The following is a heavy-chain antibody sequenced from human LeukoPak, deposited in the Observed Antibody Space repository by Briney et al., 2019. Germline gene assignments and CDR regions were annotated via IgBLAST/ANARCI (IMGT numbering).Heavy chain of an antibody. CDR3: ARGVQGPLGDWFDP. D-gene: IGHD1-1*01. V-gene: IGHV1-8*01. CDR2: MNPNSGNT. J-gene: IGHJ5*02. CDR1: GYAFTRYD. Sequence: GASVKVSCKASGYAFTRYDINWVRQATGQGLEWMGWMNPNSGNTGYAQKFQGRVTMTRNTSISTAYMELSSLRSEDTAVYYCARGVQGPLGDWFDPWGQGTLVTVSS.